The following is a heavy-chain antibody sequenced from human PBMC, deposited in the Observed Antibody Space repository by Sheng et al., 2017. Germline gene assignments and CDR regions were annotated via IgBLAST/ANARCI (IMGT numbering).Heavy chain of an antibody. CDR1: GGTFSSYV. D-gene: IGHD5-18*01. Sequence: QVQLVQSGAEVKKPGSSVKVSCKASGGTFSSYVISWVRQAPGQGLEWMGGIIPSLGIAKYAQKFQGRVTITADKSTSTVYMDLTSLRSEDTAVYYCAREEAAMVDSSFYYYMDVWGPGTTVTVSS. CDR2: IIPSLGIA. J-gene: IGHJ6*03. V-gene: IGHV1-69*10. CDR3: AREEAAMVDSSFYYYMDV.